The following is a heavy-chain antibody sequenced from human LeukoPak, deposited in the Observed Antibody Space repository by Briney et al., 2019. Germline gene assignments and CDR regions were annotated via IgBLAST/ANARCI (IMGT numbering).Heavy chain of an antibody. J-gene: IGHJ4*02. CDR1: GFTFSDYY. CDR3: ARRVVRGALGL. V-gene: IGHV3-11*01. CDR2: ISSSGTTI. Sequence: GGSLRLSCAASGFTFSDYYMSWIRQAPGKGLEWVSSISSSGTTIYYADSVKGRFTISGDNAKNSLYLQMNSLRAEDTAVYYCARRVVRGALGLWGQGTLVTVSS. D-gene: IGHD3-10*01.